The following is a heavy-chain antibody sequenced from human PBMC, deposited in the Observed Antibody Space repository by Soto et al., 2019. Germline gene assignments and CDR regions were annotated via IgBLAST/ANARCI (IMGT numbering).Heavy chain of an antibody. CDR3: ARVNSGYDSSGYYPIDAFDI. D-gene: IGHD3-22*01. CDR1: GGSISSGDYY. Sequence: QVQLQESGPGLVKPSQTLSLTCTVSGGSISSGDYYWSWIRQPPGKGLEWIGYIYYSGSTYYNPSPKSRVTIPVDTSKNQFSLKLSSVTAADTAVYYCARVNSGYDSSGYYPIDAFDIWGQGTMVTVSS. J-gene: IGHJ3*02. CDR2: IYYSGST. V-gene: IGHV4-30-4*01.